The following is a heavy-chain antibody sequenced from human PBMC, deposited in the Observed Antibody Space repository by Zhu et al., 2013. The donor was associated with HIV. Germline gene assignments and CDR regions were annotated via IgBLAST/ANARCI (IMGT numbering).Heavy chain of an antibody. CDR3: SRSTSITLLWIYCWSLLLRHDL. V-gene: IGHV1-2*02. CDR2: INPRSGGT. D-gene: IGHD3-16*01. J-gene: IGHJ6*02. Sequence: QERLTQSGTKLTSPGTSLKMSCKASGYTFTSYYVHWVRQAPGHALEWLGEINPRSGGTNYAQKFQGRVVMTSDTSTNTVYLDLKGLTSDDTAIYYCSRSTSITLLWIYCWSLLLRHDLWGQGTAVVVSS. CDR1: GYTFTSYY.